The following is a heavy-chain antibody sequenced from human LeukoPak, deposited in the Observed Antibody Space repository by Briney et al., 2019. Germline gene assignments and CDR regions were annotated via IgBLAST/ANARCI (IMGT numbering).Heavy chain of an antibody. CDR2: ISSRSSFI. CDR1: EFTFSDYT. V-gene: IGHV3-21*01. CDR3: ARDWARTGYCSSANCPDAFDL. D-gene: IGHD2-2*01. Sequence: GGSLRLSCVASEFTFSDYTMNWVRQAPGKGLEWVSSISSRSSFIYYADSVRRRFTISRDNARNSVYLQMDSRRAEETAVYFCARDWARTGYCSSANCPDAFDLWGQGTMVPVSS. J-gene: IGHJ3*01.